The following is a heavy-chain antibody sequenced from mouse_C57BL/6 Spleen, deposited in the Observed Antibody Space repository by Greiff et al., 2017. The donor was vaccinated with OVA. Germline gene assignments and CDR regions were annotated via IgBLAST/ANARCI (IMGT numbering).Heavy chain of an antibody. CDR1: GFTFSDYG. V-gene: IGHV5-17*01. CDR3: ARPSNYYFDY. J-gene: IGHJ2*01. CDR2: ISSGSSTI. D-gene: IGHD2-5*01. Sequence: EVKLMESGGGLVKPGGSLKLSCAASGFTFSDYGMHWVRQAPEKGLEWVAYISSGSSTIYYADTVKGRFTISRDDAKNTLFLQMTSLRSEDTAMYYCARPSNYYFDYWGQGTTLTVSS.